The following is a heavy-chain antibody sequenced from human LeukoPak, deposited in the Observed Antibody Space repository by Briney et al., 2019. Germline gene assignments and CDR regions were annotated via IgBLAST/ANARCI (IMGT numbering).Heavy chain of an antibody. CDR2: ISGSGGST. D-gene: IGHD2-2*01. CDR1: GFTFSSYA. V-gene: IGHV3-23*01. CDR3: AKDRTPVVPAFSGMDV. J-gene: IGHJ6*02. Sequence: GGSLRLSCVASGFTFSSYAMSWVRQAPGKGLEWVSAISGSGGSTYYADSVKGRFTISRDNSKNTLYLQMNSLRAEDTAVYYCAKDRTPVVPAFSGMDVWGQGTTVTVSS.